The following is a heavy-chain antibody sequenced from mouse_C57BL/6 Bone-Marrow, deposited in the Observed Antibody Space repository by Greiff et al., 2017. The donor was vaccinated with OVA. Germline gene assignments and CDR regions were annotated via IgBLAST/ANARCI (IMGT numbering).Heavy chain of an antibody. D-gene: IGHD1-1*01. V-gene: IGHV1-64*01. CDR3: ARPYDYGSSSWFAY. CDR2: IHPNSGST. Sequence: QVQLQQPGAELVKPGASVKLSCKASGYTFTSYWMHWVKQRPGQGLEWIGMIHPNSGSTNYNEKFKSKATLTVDKSSSTAYMQLSSLTSEDSAVYYCARPYDYGSSSWFAYWGQGTLVTVSA. CDR1: GYTFTSYW. J-gene: IGHJ3*01.